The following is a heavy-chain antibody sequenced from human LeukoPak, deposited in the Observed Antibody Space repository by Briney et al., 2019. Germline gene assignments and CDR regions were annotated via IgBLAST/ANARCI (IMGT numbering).Heavy chain of an antibody. Sequence: RASETLSLXCTVSGGSISSYYWSWIRRPAGRGLEWIGRIYTSGSTNYNPSLKSRVTMSVDTSKNQISLKLSSVTAADTAVYYCASQNTLRGYSYGGWFDPWGQGTLVTVSS. V-gene: IGHV4-4*07. CDR2: IYTSGST. J-gene: IGHJ5*02. CDR1: GGSISSYY. CDR3: ASQNTLRGYSYGGWFDP. D-gene: IGHD5-18*01.